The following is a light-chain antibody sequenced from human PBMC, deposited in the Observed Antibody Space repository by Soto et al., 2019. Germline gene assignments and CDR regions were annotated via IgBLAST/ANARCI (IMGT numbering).Light chain of an antibody. CDR1: PSISDT. Sequence: IVLTQSPATLSVSPGGRATLSCRGRPSISDTLAWDQQKPGQAPRLLIYDLSTRAPGIPDRFSGGTSATGFTLTISSLEPEDFAVYYCQQYAYSPRPFGRGTKVDI. CDR2: DLS. J-gene: IGKJ1*01. CDR3: QQYAYSPRP. V-gene: IGKV3D-15*01.